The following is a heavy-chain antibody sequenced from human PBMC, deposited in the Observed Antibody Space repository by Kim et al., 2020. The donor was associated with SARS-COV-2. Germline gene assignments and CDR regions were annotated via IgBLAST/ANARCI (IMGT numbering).Heavy chain of an antibody. J-gene: IGHJ6*02. Sequence: SETLSLTCTVSGGSISSSSYYWGWIRQPPGKGLEWIGSIYYSGSTYYNPSLMSRVTISVDTSKNQFSLKLSSVTAADTAVYYCARGYFDWLSNPYYYYGMDVWGQGTTVTVSS. CDR3: ARGYFDWLSNPYYYYGMDV. CDR1: GGSISSSSYY. CDR2: IYYSGST. D-gene: IGHD3-9*01. V-gene: IGHV4-39*01.